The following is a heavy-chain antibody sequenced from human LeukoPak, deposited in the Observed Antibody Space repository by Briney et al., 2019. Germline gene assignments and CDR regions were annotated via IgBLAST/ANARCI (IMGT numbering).Heavy chain of an antibody. V-gene: IGHV3-7*01. D-gene: IGHD1-26*01. CDR3: ATGTGGSYYYFDY. CDR2: IKQDGSEK. J-gene: IGHJ4*02. Sequence: GGSLRLSCAASGFTFSSYWMSWVRQAPGKGLEWVANIKQDGSEKYYVDSVKGRFTISRDNAKNSLYLQMNSLRAEDTAVYYCATGTGGSYYYFDYWGQGTLVTVSS. CDR1: GFTFSSYW.